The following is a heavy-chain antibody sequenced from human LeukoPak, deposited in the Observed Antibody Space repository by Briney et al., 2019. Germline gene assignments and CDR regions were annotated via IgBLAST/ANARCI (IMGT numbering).Heavy chain of an antibody. CDR1: GFIFSNYE. J-gene: IGHJ4*02. Sequence: GGSLRLSCAASGFIFSNYEMKWIRQAPGKGLEWVSYIRNSGGTIYYADSVKGRFTISRDNAKNSLYLQMNSLRAEDTAVYYCAKDPNQYYYDSSGSYWGQGTLVTVSS. CDR2: IRNSGGTI. V-gene: IGHV3-48*03. CDR3: AKDPNQYYYDSSGSY. D-gene: IGHD3-22*01.